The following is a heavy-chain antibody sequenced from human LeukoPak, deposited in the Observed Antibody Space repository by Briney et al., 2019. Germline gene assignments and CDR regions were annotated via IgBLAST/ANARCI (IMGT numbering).Heavy chain of an antibody. CDR2: IYYSGST. CDR1: GGSISSSSYY. V-gene: IGHV4-39*07. J-gene: IGHJ4*02. CDR3: ARDRTTFLDY. Sequence: SETLSLTCTVSGGSISSSSYYWGWIRQPPGKGLEWIGSIYYSGSTYYNPSLKSRVTISVDTSKNQFSLKLSSVTAADTAVYYCARDRTTFLDYWGQGTLVTVSS. D-gene: IGHD2/OR15-2a*01.